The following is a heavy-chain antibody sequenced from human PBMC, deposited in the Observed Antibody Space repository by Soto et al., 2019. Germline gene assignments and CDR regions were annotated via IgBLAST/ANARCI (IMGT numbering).Heavy chain of an antibody. Sequence: PSETLSLTCAVSGGSISSGDYYWSWIRQPPGKGLEWIGYIYYSGSTYYNPSLKSRVTISVDTSKNQFSLKLSSVTTADTAVYYCARHNYGSGSTYFDYWGQGTLVTVSS. J-gene: IGHJ4*02. CDR1: GGSISSGDYY. CDR2: IYYSGST. CDR3: ARHNYGSGSTYFDY. D-gene: IGHD3-10*01. V-gene: IGHV4-30-4*02.